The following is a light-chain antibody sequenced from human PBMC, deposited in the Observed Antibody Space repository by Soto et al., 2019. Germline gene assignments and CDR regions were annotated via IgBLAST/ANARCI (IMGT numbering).Light chain of an antibody. V-gene: IGKV3-20*01. Sequence: VWTGSPGTRPLPPVARATLSCRDSQSVRSSYLAWYQQKPGQAPRLFIYGASSRATGIPDRFSGSGSGTDFTLTISRLEPEDFAVYHCQQYGNSPWTCGQGTKGDIK. CDR2: GAS. CDR3: QQYGNSPWT. CDR1: QSVRSSY. J-gene: IGKJ1*01.